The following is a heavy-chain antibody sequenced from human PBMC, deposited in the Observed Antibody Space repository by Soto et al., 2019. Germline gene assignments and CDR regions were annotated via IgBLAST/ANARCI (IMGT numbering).Heavy chain of an antibody. CDR3: ARRYGDCFDF. CDR1: GGSISSYY. D-gene: IGHD4-17*01. CDR2: IYYSGNT. J-gene: IGHJ4*02. Sequence: QVQLQESGPGLVKPSETLSLTYTVSGGSISSYYWSWIRQPPGKGLEWIGYIYYSGNTNYNPSLKSRVTISVDTSKNQFSLKLSSVTAADTAVYYCARRYGDCFDFWGQGTLVTVSS. V-gene: IGHV4-59*08.